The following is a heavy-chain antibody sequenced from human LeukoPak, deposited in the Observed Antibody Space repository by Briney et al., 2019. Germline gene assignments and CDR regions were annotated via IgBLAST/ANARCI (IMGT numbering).Heavy chain of an antibody. CDR2: IIHIFGKA. CDR3: ASLQGGYCSSTSCPEIDY. J-gene: IGHJ4*02. CDR1: GCTFSSYA. D-gene: IGHD2-2*01. V-gene: IGHV1-69*06. Sequence: EASVKVSCKASGCTFSSYAINWVRQAPGQGLEWMGGIIHIFGKANYAQKFQGRVTITADKSTSTAYMELSSLRSEDTAVYYCASLQGGYCSSTSCPEIDYWGQGTLVTVSS.